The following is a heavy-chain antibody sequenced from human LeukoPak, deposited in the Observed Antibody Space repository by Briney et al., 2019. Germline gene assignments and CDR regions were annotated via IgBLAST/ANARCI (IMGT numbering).Heavy chain of an antibody. D-gene: IGHD3-10*01. CDR2: INHSGST. CDR3: ARGRGYCYGSGSYRYYFDY. CDR1: GGSFSGYY. J-gene: IGHJ4*02. V-gene: IGHV4-34*01. Sequence: SETLSLTCAVYGGSFSGYYWSWIRQPPGKGLEWIGEINHSGSTNYNPSLKSRVTISVDTSKNQFSLKLSSVTAADTAVYYCARGRGYCYGSGSYRYYFDYWGQGTLVTVSS.